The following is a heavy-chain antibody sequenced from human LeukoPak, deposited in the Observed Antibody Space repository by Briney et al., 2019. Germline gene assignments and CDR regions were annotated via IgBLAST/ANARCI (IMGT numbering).Heavy chain of an antibody. V-gene: IGHV4-59*01. D-gene: IGHD3-9*01. J-gene: IGHJ3*02. CDR3: ARVLRYFDWDYAGAFDI. CDR1: GGSISSYY. Sequence: SETLSLTCTVSGGSISSYYWSWIRQPPGKGLEWIGYIYYSGSTDYNPSLKSRVTISVDTSKNQFSLKLSSVTAADTAVYYCARVLRYFDWDYAGAFDIWGQGTMVTVSS. CDR2: IYYSGST.